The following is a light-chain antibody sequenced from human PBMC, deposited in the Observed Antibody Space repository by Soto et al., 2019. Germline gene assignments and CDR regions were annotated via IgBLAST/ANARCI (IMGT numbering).Light chain of an antibody. CDR2: EVH. J-gene: IGLJ2*01. V-gene: IGLV2-23*02. CDR1: TSDVAYYDL. Sequence: QSALTQPASVSGSPGQSITISCASTTSDVAYYDLVSWYQQHPGRAPKLLIYEVHKRPSGISVRFSGSKSGATASLTISGLLPEDEAVYFCCTYAGHVPKFGGGTKLTVL. CDR3: CTYAGHVPK.